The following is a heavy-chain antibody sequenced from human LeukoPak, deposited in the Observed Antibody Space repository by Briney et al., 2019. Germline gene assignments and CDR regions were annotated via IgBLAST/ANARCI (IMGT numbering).Heavy chain of an antibody. CDR2: TSGSGGST. Sequence: GGSLRLSCAASGFTFSSYAMSWVRQAPGKGLEWVSATSGSGGSTYYADSVKGRFTISRDNSKNTLYLQMNSLRAEDTAVYYCAKDMITIFGVVTPHDAFDIWGQGTMVTVSS. CDR3: AKDMITIFGVVTPHDAFDI. CDR1: GFTFSSYA. V-gene: IGHV3-23*01. J-gene: IGHJ3*02. D-gene: IGHD3-3*01.